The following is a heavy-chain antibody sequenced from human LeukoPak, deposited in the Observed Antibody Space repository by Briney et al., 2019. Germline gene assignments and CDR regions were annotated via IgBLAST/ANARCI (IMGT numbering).Heavy chain of an antibody. D-gene: IGHD5-12*01. J-gene: IGHJ6*02. V-gene: IGHV1-18*01. CDR2: ISAYNGNT. Sequence: EASVKVSCKASGYTFTSYGISWVRQAPVQGLEWMGWISAYNGNTSYAQKLQGRVTMTTDTSTSTAYMELRSLRSDDTAVYYCARDSGYENYYYYGMDVWGQGTTVTVCS. CDR1: GYTFTSYG. CDR3: ARDSGYENYYYYGMDV.